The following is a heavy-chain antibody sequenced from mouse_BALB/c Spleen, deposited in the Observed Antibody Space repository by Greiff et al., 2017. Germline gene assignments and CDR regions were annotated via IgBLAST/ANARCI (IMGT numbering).Heavy chain of an antibody. CDR2: ISSGGSYT. CDR1: GFTFSSYA. V-gene: IGHV5-9-3*01. Sequence: EVQLVESGGGLVKPGGSLKLSCAASGFTFSSYAMSWVRQTPEKRLEWVATISSGGSYTYYPDSVKGRFTISRDNAKNTLYLQMSSLRSEDTAMYYCARHYDYGAMDYWGQGTSVTVSS. D-gene: IGHD2-4*01. CDR3: ARHYDYGAMDY. J-gene: IGHJ4*01.